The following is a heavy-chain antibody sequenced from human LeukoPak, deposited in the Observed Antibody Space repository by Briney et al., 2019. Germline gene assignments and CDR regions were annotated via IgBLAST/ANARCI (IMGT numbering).Heavy chain of an antibody. V-gene: IGHV3-7*03. CDR3: GRGMDV. Sequence: PGGSLRLSCAASGFTFSSYWMHWVRQAPGKGLEWVANIKQDGSEKYYVDSVKGRFTISRDNGENLLRLQMNSLRVEDTAVYYCGRGMDVWGQGITVTVSS. J-gene: IGHJ6*02. CDR1: GFTFSSYW. CDR2: IKQDGSEK.